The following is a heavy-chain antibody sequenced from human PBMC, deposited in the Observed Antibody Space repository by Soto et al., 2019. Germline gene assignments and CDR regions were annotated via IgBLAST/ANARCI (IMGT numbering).Heavy chain of an antibody. Sequence: VGSLRLSCAASGFTFSSYEMNWVRQAPGKGLEWVSYISSSGSTIYYADSVKGRFTISRDNAKNSLYLQMNSLRAEDTAVYYCARDRRYYDSSGYYNWFDPWGQGTLVTVSS. V-gene: IGHV3-48*03. CDR2: ISSSGSTI. J-gene: IGHJ5*02. D-gene: IGHD3-22*01. CDR1: GFTFSSYE. CDR3: ARDRRYYDSSGYYNWFDP.